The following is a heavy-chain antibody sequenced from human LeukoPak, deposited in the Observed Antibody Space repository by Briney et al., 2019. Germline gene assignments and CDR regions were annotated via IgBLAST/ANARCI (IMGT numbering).Heavy chain of an antibody. CDR2: ISGSGGRT. CDR3: AKNRNGDYAQYFEY. V-gene: IGHV3-23*01. CDR1: GFTLSDHY. Sequence: GGSLRLSCAASGFTLSDHYMDWVRQGPGKGLEWVSAISGSGGRTYYADSMKGRFTISRDNSKNTVYLQMNSLRVEDTAVYYCAKNRNGDYAQYFEYWGQGTLVTVSS. J-gene: IGHJ4*02. D-gene: IGHD4-17*01.